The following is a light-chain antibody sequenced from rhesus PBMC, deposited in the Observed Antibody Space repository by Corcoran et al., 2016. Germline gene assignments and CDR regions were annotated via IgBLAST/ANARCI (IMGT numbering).Light chain of an antibody. CDR3: QQHDSAPRT. CDR2: KAS. CDR1: QGISIW. Sequence: DIQMTQSPSSLSASVGDRVTITCRDRQGISIWLAWYQQKPGKAPKLLIYKASTLQSGVPSRCGGSGSGTEFTLTISILQPEDFATYYCQQHDSAPRTFGQGTKVEIK. J-gene: IGKJ1*01. V-gene: IGKV1-21*01.